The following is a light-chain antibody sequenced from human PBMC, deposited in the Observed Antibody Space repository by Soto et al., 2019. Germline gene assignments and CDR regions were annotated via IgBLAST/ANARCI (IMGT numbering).Light chain of an antibody. Sequence: QSVLTQPPSVSAAAGQKVTISCSGSTSNIGNNYVSWYQQLPGTAPKLLIYDDNKRPSGIPDRFSGSKSGTSATLGITGLQTADEADYYRGTWDNNLSPHVVFGGGTKLTVL. CDR2: DDN. CDR3: GTWDNNLSPHVV. CDR1: TSNIGNNY. J-gene: IGLJ2*01. V-gene: IGLV1-51*01.